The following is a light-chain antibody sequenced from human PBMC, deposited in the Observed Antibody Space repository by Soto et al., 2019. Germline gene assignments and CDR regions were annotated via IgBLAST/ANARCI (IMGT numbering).Light chain of an antibody. CDR1: QSVSSSY. CDR2: GTS. Sequence: EILLTQSPGTLSLSPGERATLSCRASQSVSSSYLGWYQQKPGQAPRLLIYGTSSRATGIPDRFSGSGSGTDFTLTISRLEPEDFAVYYCQQYHSYRTFGQGTKVDIK. CDR3: QQYHSYRT. J-gene: IGKJ1*01. V-gene: IGKV3-20*01.